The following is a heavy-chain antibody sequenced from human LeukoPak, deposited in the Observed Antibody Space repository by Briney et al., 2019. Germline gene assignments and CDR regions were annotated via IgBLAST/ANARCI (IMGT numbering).Heavy chain of an antibody. CDR3: ARDYCSSTSCLFDY. D-gene: IGHD2-2*01. Sequence: ASVKVSCKTSGYTFTGYHMHWVRQAPDQGLGWLDRFNPNSGDTNYAQKFQGRVTMTRDTSISTAYMELSRLTSDDTAMYYCARDYCSSTSCLFDYWGQGTLVTVSS. J-gene: IGHJ4*02. V-gene: IGHV1-2*06. CDR1: GYTFTGYH. CDR2: FNPNSGDT.